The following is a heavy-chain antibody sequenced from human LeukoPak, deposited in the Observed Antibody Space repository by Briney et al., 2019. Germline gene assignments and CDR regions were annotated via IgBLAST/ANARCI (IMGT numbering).Heavy chain of an antibody. CDR1: GGSTSSYY. CDR3: ARGGIAVAVSFDY. Sequence: SETLSLTCTVSGGSTSSYYWSWIRQPPGKGLECIGYISYIGSTNYNPPLKSRVTISVDTSKNQFSLKLRSLTAADTAVYYCARGGIAVAVSFDYWGQGTLVTVSS. J-gene: IGHJ4*02. CDR2: ISYIGST. V-gene: IGHV4-59*01. D-gene: IGHD6-19*01.